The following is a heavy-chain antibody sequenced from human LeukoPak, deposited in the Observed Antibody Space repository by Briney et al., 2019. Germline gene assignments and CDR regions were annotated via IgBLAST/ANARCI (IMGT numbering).Heavy chain of an antibody. CDR3: ARDLRSGSYYRYYYYMDV. J-gene: IGHJ6*03. CDR1: GGSISSYY. CDR2: IYYGGST. D-gene: IGHD1-26*01. Sequence: SETLSLTCTVSGGSISSYYWSWIRQPPGKGLEWIGYIYYGGSTNYNPSLKSRVTISVDTSKNQFSLKLSSVTAADTAVYYCARDLRSGSYYRYYYYMDVWGKGTTVTVSS. V-gene: IGHV4-59*01.